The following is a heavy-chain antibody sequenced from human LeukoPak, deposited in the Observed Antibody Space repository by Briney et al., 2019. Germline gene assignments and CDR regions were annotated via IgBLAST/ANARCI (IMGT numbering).Heavy chain of an antibody. D-gene: IGHD1-26*01. J-gene: IGHJ4*02. CDR3: AKAREWELLSYFDY. V-gene: IGHV3-30*02. CDR1: GFTFSSYG. CDR2: IWYDGSNK. Sequence: GGSLRLSCAASGFTFSSYGMHWVRQAPGKGLEWVAVIWYDGSNKYYADSVKGRFTISRDNSKNTLYLQMNSLRAEDMALYYCAKAREWELLSYFDYWGQGTLVTVSS.